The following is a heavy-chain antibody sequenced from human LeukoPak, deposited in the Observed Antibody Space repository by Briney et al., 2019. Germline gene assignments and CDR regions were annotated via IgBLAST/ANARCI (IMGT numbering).Heavy chain of an antibody. CDR2: LSYDGSYT. V-gene: IGHV3-30-3*01. CDR3: ARDVSASYTWWFEP. D-gene: IGHD1-26*01. J-gene: IGHJ5*02. CDR1: GFTLRTYA. Sequence: GGSRRFSCAASGFTLRTYAMHWVRRSPGKGRKWVAILSYDGSYTYYADSVKGRFTISRDNSENTPCLQMNSPKTEGTAVYSCARDVSASYTWWFEPWGPGTLVIVSP.